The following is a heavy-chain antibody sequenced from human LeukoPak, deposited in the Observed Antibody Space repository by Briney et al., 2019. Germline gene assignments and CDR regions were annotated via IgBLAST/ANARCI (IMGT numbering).Heavy chain of an antibody. Sequence: PSETLSPTCAVYGGSFSGYYWSWIRLPPGKGLEWIGEINHSGSTNYNPSLKSRVTISVDTSKNQFSLKLSSVTAADTAVYYCARAYWGSRKPPDAFDIWGQGTMVTVSS. J-gene: IGHJ3*02. CDR2: INHSGST. CDR3: ARAYWGSRKPPDAFDI. V-gene: IGHV4-34*01. CDR1: GGSFSGYY. D-gene: IGHD7-27*01.